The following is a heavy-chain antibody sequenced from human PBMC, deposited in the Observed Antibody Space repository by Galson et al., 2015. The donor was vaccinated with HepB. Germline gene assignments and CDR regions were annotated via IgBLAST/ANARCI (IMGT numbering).Heavy chain of an antibody. V-gene: IGHV1-69*02. D-gene: IGHD3-9*01. CDR2: IIPILGIA. CDR3: ARALCILTGCVRGKHYYYGMDV. CDR1: GGTFSSYT. J-gene: IGHJ6*02. Sequence: SVKVSCKASGGTFSSYTISWVRQAPGQGLEWMGRIIPILGIANYAQKFQGRVTITADKSTSTAYMELSSLRSEDTAVYYCARALCILTGCVRGKHYYYGMDVWGQGTTVTVSS.